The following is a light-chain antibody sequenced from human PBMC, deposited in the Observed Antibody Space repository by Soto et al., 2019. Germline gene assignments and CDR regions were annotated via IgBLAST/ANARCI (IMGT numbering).Light chain of an antibody. J-gene: IGKJ5*01. CDR3: QQYGDSIT. CDR1: QSVRSSY. V-gene: IGKV3-20*01. Sequence: EIVLTQSPGTLSLSPGERATLSCRASQSVRSSYLAWYQQKPGQAPRLLIYGASSRATGIPDRFSGSGSGKDFTLSISGLETEDFAVFYCQQYGDSITFGQGTRLEIK. CDR2: GAS.